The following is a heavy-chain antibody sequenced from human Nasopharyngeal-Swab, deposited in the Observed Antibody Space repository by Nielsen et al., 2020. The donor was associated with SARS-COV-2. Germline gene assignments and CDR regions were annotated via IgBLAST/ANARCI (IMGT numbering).Heavy chain of an antibody. V-gene: IGHV3-33*01. J-gene: IGHJ4*02. CDR2: IRYDGSNK. CDR3: AREGIVGATTGLDY. CDR1: GFTFSSYG. D-gene: IGHD1-26*01. Sequence: GESLKISCAASGFTFSSYGMHWVRQAPGKGLEWVAGIRYDGSNKYYADSVKGRFTISRDNSKNTLYLQMNSLRAEDTAVYYCAREGIVGATTGLDYWGQGTLVTVSS.